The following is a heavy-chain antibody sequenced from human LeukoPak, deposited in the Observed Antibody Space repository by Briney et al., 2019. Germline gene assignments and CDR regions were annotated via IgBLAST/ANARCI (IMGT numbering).Heavy chain of an antibody. CDR1: GFTFDDYA. Sequence: GGSLRLSCAASGFTFDDYAMHWVRHAPGKGLEWVSGISWNSGSIGYADSVKGRFTISRDNAKNSLYLQMNSLRAEDMALYYCAKDSMVRRVIPYYFDYWGQGTLVTVSS. V-gene: IGHV3-9*03. CDR2: ISWNSGSI. D-gene: IGHD3-10*01. CDR3: AKDSMVRRVIPYYFDY. J-gene: IGHJ4*02.